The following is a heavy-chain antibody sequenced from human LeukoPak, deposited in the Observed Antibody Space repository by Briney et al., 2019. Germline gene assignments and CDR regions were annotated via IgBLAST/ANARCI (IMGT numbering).Heavy chain of an antibody. CDR1: GYSFTSYW. D-gene: IGHD6-19*01. CDR3: ARRDSSGSRAFDI. J-gene: IGHJ3*02. Sequence: GESLKIPCKGSGYSFTSYWIGWVRQMPGKGLEWMGIIYPGDSDTRYSPSFQGQVTTSADKSISTAYLQWSSLKASDTAMYYCARRDSSGSRAFDIWGQGTMVTVSS. CDR2: IYPGDSDT. V-gene: IGHV5-51*01.